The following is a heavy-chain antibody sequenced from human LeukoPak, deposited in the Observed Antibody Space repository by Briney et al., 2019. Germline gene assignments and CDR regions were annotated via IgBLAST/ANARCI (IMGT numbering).Heavy chain of an antibody. V-gene: IGHV3-23*01. Sequence: GGSLRLSCAASGFTFSSHAMNWVRQAPGKGLEWVSAISGSGGSTYYANSVKGRFTISRDNSKNTLYLQMNSLRAEDTAVYYCANAPAGPLGAFDIWGQGTMVTVSS. CDR1: GFTFSSHA. CDR3: ANAPAGPLGAFDI. D-gene: IGHD6-13*01. CDR2: ISGSGGST. J-gene: IGHJ3*02.